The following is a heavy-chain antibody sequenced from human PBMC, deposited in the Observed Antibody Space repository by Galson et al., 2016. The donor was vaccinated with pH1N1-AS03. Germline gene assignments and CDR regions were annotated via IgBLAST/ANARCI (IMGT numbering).Heavy chain of an antibody. J-gene: IGHJ4*02. Sequence: SLRLSCAASGFTFSDSAMSWVRQAPGKGLEWVSLISASGDSTYYADSVKGRFTISRDSSRNTLYLQMNSLRAEDTALYYCAKDIQVSYWGQGTLVTVSS. D-gene: IGHD5-18*01. CDR2: ISASGDST. CDR3: AKDIQVSY. CDR1: GFTFSDSA. V-gene: IGHV3-23*01.